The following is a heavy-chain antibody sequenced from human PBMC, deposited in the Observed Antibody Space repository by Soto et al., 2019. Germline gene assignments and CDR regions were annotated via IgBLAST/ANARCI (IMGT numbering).Heavy chain of an antibody. J-gene: IGHJ3*02. CDR3: AREPRYCRGGSCSITGDAYDI. CDR1: GFIVSDTY. D-gene: IGHD2-15*01. CDR2: ISNRGDT. V-gene: IGHV3-66*01. Sequence: GRSLRLSCTASGFIVSDTYVSWVRQAPGKGLEWVSVISNRGDTHYADSVRGRFSLSRDISDNTLHLQMNNLRVEDTAVYYCAREPRYCRGGSCSITGDAYDIWGQGTMATVSS.